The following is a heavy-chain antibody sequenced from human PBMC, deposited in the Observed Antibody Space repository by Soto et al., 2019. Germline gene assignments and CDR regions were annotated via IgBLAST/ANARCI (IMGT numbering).Heavy chain of an antibody. CDR1: GGTFSTYA. CDR3: ARGSSWKYYFDY. V-gene: IGHV1-69*13. Sequence: SVKVSCKASGGTFSTYAISWVRQAPGQGLEWMGGIIPIFGTANYAQKFQGRVTITADESTSTAYMELSSLRSEDTAVYYCARGSSWKYYFDYWDQGTLVTVSS. J-gene: IGHJ4*02. CDR2: IIPIFGTA. D-gene: IGHD6-13*01.